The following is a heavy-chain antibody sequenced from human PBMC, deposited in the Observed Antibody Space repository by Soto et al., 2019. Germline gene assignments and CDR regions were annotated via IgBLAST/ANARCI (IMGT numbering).Heavy chain of an antibody. CDR2: IYYSGST. CDR3: AREWGYYFDY. J-gene: IGHJ4*02. CDR1: GGSISSYY. Sequence: SQTLSLTCTVAGGSISSYYWSWIRQPPGKGLEWIGYIYYSGSTNYNPSLKSRVTISVDTSKNQFSLKLTSVTAADTAVYYCAREWGYYFDYRGQGTLVPVSS. V-gene: IGHV4-59*01. D-gene: IGHD3-16*01.